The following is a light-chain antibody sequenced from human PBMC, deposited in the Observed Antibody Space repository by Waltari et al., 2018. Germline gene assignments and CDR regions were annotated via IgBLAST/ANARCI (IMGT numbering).Light chain of an antibody. CDR2: LGS. CDR1: QSLMHSNGYNY. CDR3: MQTLQTPFT. Sequence: DIVMTQSPLSLPVTPGEPASISCRPSQSLMHSNGYNYLDWFLQKQGQSPQLLIYLGSNRASGVPDRFSGSGSGTDFTLKISRVEADDVGVYYCMQTLQTPFTFGPGTKVDIK. V-gene: IGKV2-28*01. J-gene: IGKJ3*01.